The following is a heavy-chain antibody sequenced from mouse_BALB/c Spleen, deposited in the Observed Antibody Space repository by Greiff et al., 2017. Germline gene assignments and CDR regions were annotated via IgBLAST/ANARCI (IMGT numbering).Heavy chain of an antibody. J-gene: IGHJ4*01. CDR2: ISDGGSYT. D-gene: IGHD2-10*02. V-gene: IGHV5-4*02. CDR1: GFTFSDYY. Sequence: EVKVVESGGGLVKPGGSLKLSCAASGFTFSDYYMSWVRQTPEKRLEWVATISDGGSYTYYPDSVKGRFTISRDNAKNNLYLQMSSLKSEDTAMYYCARKEYGNLYYAMDYWGQGTSVTVSS. CDR3: ARKEYGNLYYAMDY.